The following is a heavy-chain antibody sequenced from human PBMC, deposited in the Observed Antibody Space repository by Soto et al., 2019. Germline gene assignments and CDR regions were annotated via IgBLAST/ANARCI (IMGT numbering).Heavy chain of an antibody. CDR2: ISYDGSNK. CDR3: AKATVAGTGYYYYYGMDV. CDR1: GFTFSSYG. Sequence: PGGSLRLSCAASGFTFSSYGMHWVRQAPGKGLEWVAVISYDGSNKYYADSVKGRFTISRDNSKNTLYLQMNSLRAEDTAVYYCAKATVAGTGYYYYYGMDVWGQGTTVTVSS. V-gene: IGHV3-30*18. J-gene: IGHJ6*02. D-gene: IGHD6-19*01.